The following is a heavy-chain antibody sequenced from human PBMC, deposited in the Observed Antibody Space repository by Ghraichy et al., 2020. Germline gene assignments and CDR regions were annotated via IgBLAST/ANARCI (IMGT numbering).Heavy chain of an antibody. V-gene: IGHV3-48*03. CDR1: GFTFSTYE. D-gene: IGHD3-10*01. CDR3: ARDPGDYYASGTFDS. CDR2: ISSGGTT. J-gene: IGHJ4*02. Sequence: GASPRLSCVASGFTFSTYEMNWVRQAPGRGLEWISYISSGGTTYYAGSVKGRFTISRDNAKNSRYLQMNSLRAEDTAVYYCARDPGDYYASGTFDSWGQGTLVTVSS.